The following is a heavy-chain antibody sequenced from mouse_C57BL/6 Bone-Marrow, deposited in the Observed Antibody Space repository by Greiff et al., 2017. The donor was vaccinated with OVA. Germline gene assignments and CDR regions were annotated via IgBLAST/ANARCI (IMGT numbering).Heavy chain of an antibody. CDR2: ISYSGST. D-gene: IGHD1-1*02. J-gene: IGHJ1*03. CDR1: GYSITSDY. Sequence: EVKLMESGPGLAKPSQTLSLTCSVTGYSITSDYWNWIRKFPGNKLEYMGYISYSGSTYYNPSLKSRISITRDTSKNQYYLQLNSVTTEDTATYYCARYSGGYYWYFDVWGTGTTVTVAS. V-gene: IGHV3-8*01. CDR3: ARYSGGYYWYFDV.